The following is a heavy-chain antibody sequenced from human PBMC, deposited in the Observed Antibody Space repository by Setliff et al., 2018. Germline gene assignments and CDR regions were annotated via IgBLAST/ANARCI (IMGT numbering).Heavy chain of an antibody. Sequence: GGSLRLSCAASGFTFSSYAMSWVRQAPGKGLEWVSAISGSGGSTYYADSVKGRFTISRDNSKNTLYLQMNSLRAEDTAVYYCARANFLASGWSHGMDVWGQGTAVTVSS. J-gene: IGHJ6*02. CDR3: ARANFLASGWSHGMDV. CDR1: GFTFSSYA. CDR2: ISGSGGST. D-gene: IGHD6-19*01. V-gene: IGHV3-23*01.